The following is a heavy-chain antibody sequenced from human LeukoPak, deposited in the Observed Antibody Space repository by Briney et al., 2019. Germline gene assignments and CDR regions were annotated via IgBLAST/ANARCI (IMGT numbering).Heavy chain of an antibody. D-gene: IGHD6-6*01. V-gene: IGHV3-23*01. CDR1: GFTFSNYA. Sequence: GGSLRLSCAASGFTFSNYAMTWVGQAPGKGLEWVSSISGSGSSTDYDDSVKGRFTISRDNSKNTLYLEMNSLRAEDTAVYYCANSYTTSSRLPYDSWGKGTPVTVSP. CDR3: ANSYTTSSRLPYDS. J-gene: IGHJ4*02. CDR2: ISGSGSST.